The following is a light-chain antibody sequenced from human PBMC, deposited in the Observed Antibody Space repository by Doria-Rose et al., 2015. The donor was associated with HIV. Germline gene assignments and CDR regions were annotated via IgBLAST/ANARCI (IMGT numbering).Light chain of an antibody. V-gene: IGKV3-20*01. CDR1: QSSSSTY. J-gene: IGKJ1*01. Sequence: TQSTGTLSLSPGERATLSCRASQSSSSTYLAWYQQNPGQSPSLLIYDVSTSATGIPVRFSASGSGTDFTLTINRLDPEDFALYYCYQYGTSWTFGQGTKVEI. CDR2: DVS. CDR3: YQYGTSWT.